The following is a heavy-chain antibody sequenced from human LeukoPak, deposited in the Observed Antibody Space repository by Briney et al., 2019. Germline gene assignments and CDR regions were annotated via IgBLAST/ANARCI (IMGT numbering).Heavy chain of an antibody. Sequence: SETLSLTCAVSGGSISSSNWWSWVRQPPGKGLEWIGYIYHSGSTYYNPSLKSRVTISVDRSKNQFSLKLSSVTAADTAVYYCARMYYDILTGYLVFDYWGQGTLVTVSS. CDR3: ARMYYDILTGYLVFDY. CDR2: IYHSGST. D-gene: IGHD3-9*01. CDR1: GGSISSSNW. V-gene: IGHV4-4*02. J-gene: IGHJ4*02.